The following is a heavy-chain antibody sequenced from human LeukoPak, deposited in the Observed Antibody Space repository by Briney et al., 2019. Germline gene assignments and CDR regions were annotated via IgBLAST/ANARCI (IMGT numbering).Heavy chain of an antibody. V-gene: IGHV1-46*01. J-gene: IGHJ5*02. Sequence: ASVKVSCKASGYMFTRYYMHWVRQAPGQGLEWMGIVNPSGGSTSYAQKFQGRVTMTSDTSTSTVYMELSSLRSEDTAVYYCARVGTQMIHYGILTGFYFPWGQGTLVTVSS. CDR3: ARVGTQMIHYGILTGFYFP. CDR1: GYMFTRYY. CDR2: VNPSGGST. D-gene: IGHD3-9*01.